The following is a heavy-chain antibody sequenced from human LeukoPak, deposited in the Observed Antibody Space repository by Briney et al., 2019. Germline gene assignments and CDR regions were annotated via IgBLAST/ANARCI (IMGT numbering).Heavy chain of an antibody. D-gene: IGHD3-22*01. CDR1: GGSISSSNW. CDR2: IYHSGST. Sequence: PSGTLSLTCAVSGGSISSSNWWSWVRQPPGKGLEWIGEIYHSGSTNYNPSLKSRVTISVDTSKNQFSLKLSSVTAADTAVYYCASGDYYYDSSGHAFDIWGQGTMVTVSS. V-gene: IGHV4-4*02. J-gene: IGHJ3*02. CDR3: ASGDYYYDSSGHAFDI.